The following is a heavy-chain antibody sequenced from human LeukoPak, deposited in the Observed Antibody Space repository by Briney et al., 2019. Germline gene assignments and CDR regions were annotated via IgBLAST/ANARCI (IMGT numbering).Heavy chain of an antibody. CDR1: GGSISSSSYY. Sequence: PSETLSLTXTVSGGSISSSSYYWGWIGQPPGKGLEWIGSIYYSGSTYYNPSLKSRVTISVDTSKNQFSLKLSSVTAADAAVCYCARHPPVDTAMVDYFDYWGQGTLVTVSS. CDR2: IYYSGST. V-gene: IGHV4-39*01. J-gene: IGHJ4*02. D-gene: IGHD5-18*01. CDR3: ARHPPVDTAMVDYFDY.